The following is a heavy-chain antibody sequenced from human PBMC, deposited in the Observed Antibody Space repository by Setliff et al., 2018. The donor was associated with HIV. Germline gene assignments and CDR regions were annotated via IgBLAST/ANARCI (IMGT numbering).Heavy chain of an antibody. V-gene: IGHV4-39*07. J-gene: IGHJ2*01. D-gene: IGHD3-3*01. CDR2: IYYSGST. CDR3: LLWTGYYTYWFFDL. Sequence: LSLTCDVSGGSISSDSYYWAWICQPPGKGLEWIGTIYYSGSTHYNPSLKSRLTISVDMSKNQLSLKLSSVTAADTAVYYCLLWTGYYTYWFFDLWGRGALVTVSS. CDR1: GGSISSDSYY.